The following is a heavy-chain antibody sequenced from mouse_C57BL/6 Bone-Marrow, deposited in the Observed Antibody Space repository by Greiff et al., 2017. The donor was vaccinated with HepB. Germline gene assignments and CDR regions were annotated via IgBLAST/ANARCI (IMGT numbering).Heavy chain of an antibody. V-gene: IGHV1-69*01. J-gene: IGHJ2*01. CDR1: GYTFTSYW. D-gene: IGHD2-1*01. Sequence: QVQLKQPGAELVMPGASVKLSCKASGYTFTSYWMHWVKQRPGQGLEWIGEIDPSDSYTNYNQKFKGKSTLTVDKSSSTAYMQLSSLTSEDSAVYYCARIYGNFDYWGQGTTLTVSS. CDR3: ARIYGNFDY. CDR2: IDPSDSYT.